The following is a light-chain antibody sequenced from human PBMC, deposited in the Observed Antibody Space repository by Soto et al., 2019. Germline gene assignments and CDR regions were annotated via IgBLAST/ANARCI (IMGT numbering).Light chain of an antibody. J-gene: IGKJ4*01. Sequence: DIQMTQSPSSLSASVGDRVTITCRASQSISRRLNWYQQKPGKAPKLLIYTASSLQSGVPSRFSGSGSGTDFTLAISSVQPEDFATYYCQQSYSIPLTFGGGTKVEI. V-gene: IGKV1-39*01. CDR3: QQSYSIPLT. CDR1: QSISRR. CDR2: TAS.